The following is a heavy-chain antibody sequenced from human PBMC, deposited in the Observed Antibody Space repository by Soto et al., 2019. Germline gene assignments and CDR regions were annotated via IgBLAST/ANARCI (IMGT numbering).Heavy chain of an antibody. CDR2: ISGSGGST. Sequence: PGGSLRLSCAASGFTFSNYAMSWVRQAPGKGLEWVSAISGSGGSTYYADSVKGRFTISRDNTENTLYLQVNSLRAEETAVYYCAKSTVVRGDEVKYYYYMDVWGKGTTVTVSS. CDR1: GFTFSNYA. D-gene: IGHD3-10*01. J-gene: IGHJ6*03. CDR3: AKSTVVRGDEVKYYYYMDV. V-gene: IGHV3-23*01.